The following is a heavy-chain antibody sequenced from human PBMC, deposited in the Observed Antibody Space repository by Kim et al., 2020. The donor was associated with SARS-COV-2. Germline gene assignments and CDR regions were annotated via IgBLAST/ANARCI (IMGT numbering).Heavy chain of an antibody. V-gene: IGHV3-23*01. CDR2: ISGSGGNT. D-gene: IGHD6-6*01. CDR1: GFTFSSYA. CDR3: ALTIAARPFYYGMDV. Sequence: GGSLRLSCAASGFTFSSYAMSWVRQAPEKGLEWVSAISGSGGNTYYADSVKGRFTISRDNSKNTLYLQMNSLRADDTAVYYCALTIAARPFYYGMDVWGQGTTVTVSS. J-gene: IGHJ6*02.